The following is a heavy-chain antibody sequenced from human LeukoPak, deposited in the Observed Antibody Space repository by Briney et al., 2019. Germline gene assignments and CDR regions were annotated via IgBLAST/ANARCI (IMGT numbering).Heavy chain of an antibody. Sequence: GGSLRLSCAASGFTFSSYGMHWVRQAPGKGLEWVAFIRYDGSNKYYADSVKGRFTISGDNSENTLYLQMNSLRAEDTAVYYCAKDGGGLTAYGAFDIWGQGTMVTVSS. CDR3: AKDGGGLTAYGAFDI. V-gene: IGHV3-30*02. CDR2: IRYDGSNK. J-gene: IGHJ3*02. CDR1: GFTFSSYG. D-gene: IGHD3-9*01.